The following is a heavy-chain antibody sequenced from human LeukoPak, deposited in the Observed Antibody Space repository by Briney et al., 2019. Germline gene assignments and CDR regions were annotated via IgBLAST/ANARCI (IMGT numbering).Heavy chain of an antibody. J-gene: IGHJ4*02. Sequence: PGGSLRLSCAAPAFTFSTYGMHSVRQAPGKGLEWVAVISYDGSNKHYADSVKGRFTISRDNSKNTLYLQMNSLRAEDTAVYYCAKDRDTAMVVPTAGDYWGQGTLVTVSS. CDR1: AFTFSTYG. V-gene: IGHV3-30*18. CDR3: AKDRDTAMVVPTAGDY. D-gene: IGHD5-18*01. CDR2: ISYDGSNK.